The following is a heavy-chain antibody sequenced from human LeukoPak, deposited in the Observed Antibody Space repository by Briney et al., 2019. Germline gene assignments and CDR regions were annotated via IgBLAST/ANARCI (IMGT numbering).Heavy chain of an antibody. CDR2: ISSSGSTI. CDR3: AKAGFDFSFDY. J-gene: IGHJ4*02. CDR1: GFTFSSYE. D-gene: IGHD3-9*01. V-gene: IGHV3-48*03. Sequence: PGGSLRLSCAASGFTFSSYEMHWVRQAPGKGLEWVSYISSSGSTIDYAESVKGRFTISRDNAKNSLYLQMNSLRAEDTAVYYCAKAGFDFSFDYWGQGTLVTVSS.